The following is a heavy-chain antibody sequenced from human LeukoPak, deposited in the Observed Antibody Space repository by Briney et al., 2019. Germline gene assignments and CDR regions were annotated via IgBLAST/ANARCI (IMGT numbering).Heavy chain of an antibody. CDR2: IYSGGST. CDR3: AKDWGYSYGAFDY. CDR1: GFTVSSSY. J-gene: IGHJ4*02. Sequence: GGSLRLSCAASGFTVSSSYMSWVRQAPGKGLEWVSVIYSGGSTYYADSVKGRFTISRDNSKNTLYLQMNSLRAEDTAVYYCAKDWGYSYGAFDYWGQGMLVTVSS. V-gene: IGHV3-53*01. D-gene: IGHD5-18*01.